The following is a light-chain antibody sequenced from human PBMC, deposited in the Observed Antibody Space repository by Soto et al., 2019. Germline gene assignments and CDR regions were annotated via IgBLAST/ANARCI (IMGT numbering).Light chain of an antibody. CDR1: QNIPDD. J-gene: IGKJ4*01. Sequence: DILMTQSPSSLSASVGDRITMTCRSSQNIPDDLGWYRQKPGKHPERLIYDSTRLQSGVPSRFSGDGAGTEFTLTVSGLQPDEFATYYCQQHTSFPLTFGGGTKVEIK. CDR3: QQHTSFPLT. CDR2: DST. V-gene: IGKV1-17*01.